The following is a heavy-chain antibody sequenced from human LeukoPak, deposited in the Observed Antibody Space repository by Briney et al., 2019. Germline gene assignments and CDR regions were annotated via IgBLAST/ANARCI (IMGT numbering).Heavy chain of an antibody. CDR1: GGSISSSSYY. Sequence: SETLSLTCTVSGGSISSSSYYWGWIRQPPGKGLEWIGYIYHSGSTYYNPSLKSRVTISVDRSKNQFSLKLSSVTAADTAVYYCARGARGAIDYWGQGTLVTVSS. CDR2: IYHSGST. D-gene: IGHD1-26*01. V-gene: IGHV4-30-2*01. J-gene: IGHJ4*02. CDR3: ARGARGAIDY.